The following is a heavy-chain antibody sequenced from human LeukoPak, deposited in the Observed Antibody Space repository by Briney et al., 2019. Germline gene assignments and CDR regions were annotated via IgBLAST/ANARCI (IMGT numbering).Heavy chain of an antibody. CDR1: GFTFDDYA. V-gene: IGHV3-9*01. CDR3: AKDSSSGSYQLQYFDY. Sequence: GRSLRLSCAASGFTFDDYAMHWVRQAPGKGLEWVSGISWNSGSIGYADSVKGRFTISRDNAKNSLYLQMYSLRAEDTALYYCAKDSSSGSYQLQYFDYWGQGTLVTVSS. J-gene: IGHJ4*02. D-gene: IGHD1-26*01. CDR2: ISWNSGSI.